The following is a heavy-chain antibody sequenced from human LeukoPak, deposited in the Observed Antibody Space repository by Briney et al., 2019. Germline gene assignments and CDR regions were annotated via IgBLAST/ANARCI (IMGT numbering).Heavy chain of an antibody. D-gene: IGHD6-13*01. J-gene: IGHJ4*02. CDR2: INPNSGGT. CDR3: VPTNSWDYYFDY. V-gene: IGHV1-2*06. CDR1: GYTFTGYF. Sequence: ASVKVSCKASGYTFTGYFMHWVRQAPGQGLEWMGRINPNSGGTNYAQKFQGRVTMTRDTSISTAYMELSRLRSDDTAVYYCVPTNSWDYYFDYWGQGTLVTVPS.